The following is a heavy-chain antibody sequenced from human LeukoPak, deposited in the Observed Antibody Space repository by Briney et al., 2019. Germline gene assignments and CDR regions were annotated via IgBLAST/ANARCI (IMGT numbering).Heavy chain of an antibody. Sequence: SETLSLTCTVSGGSISSYYWSWIRQPPGKGLEWIGYIYYSGSTHYNPSLKSRVTISVDTSKNQFSLKLSSVTAADTAVYYCAREGGPYRPLDYSGQGTLVTVAS. J-gene: IGHJ4*02. V-gene: IGHV4-59*12. CDR1: GGSISSYY. CDR2: IYYSGST. CDR3: AREGGPYRPLDY.